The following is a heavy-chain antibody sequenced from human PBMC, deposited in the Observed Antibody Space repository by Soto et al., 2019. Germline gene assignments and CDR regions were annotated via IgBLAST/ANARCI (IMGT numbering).Heavy chain of an antibody. CDR3: TTDPPCCNYVHY. J-gene: IGHJ4*02. V-gene: IGHV3-15*07. D-gene: IGHD4-4*01. CDR2: IKSKTDGGTT. Sequence: PGGSLRLSCAACRFTFSSYAMHWVRQAPGKGLEWVGRIKSKTDGGTTDYAAPVKGKFTISRDDSKNTLYLQMNSLKTEDTAVYYCTTDPPCCNYVHYWGQGTLVTVSS. CDR1: RFTFSSYA.